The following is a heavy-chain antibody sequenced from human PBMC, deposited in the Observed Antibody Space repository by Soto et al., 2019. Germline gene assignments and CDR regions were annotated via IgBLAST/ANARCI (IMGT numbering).Heavy chain of an antibody. J-gene: IGHJ4*02. CDR3: ARSDGRY. Sequence: QVQLQESGPGLVKPSETLSLTCTVSGGSISRYYWSWIRQPPGKGLEWIGYIYYSGSTNYNPSLKSRVTISVDTSKTQFSLKLSSVTAADTAVYYCARSDGRYWGQGTLVTVSS. V-gene: IGHV4-59*01. CDR2: IYYSGST. CDR1: GGSISRYY.